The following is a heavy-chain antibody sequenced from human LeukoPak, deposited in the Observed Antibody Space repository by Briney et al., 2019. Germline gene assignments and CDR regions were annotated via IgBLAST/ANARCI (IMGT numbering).Heavy chain of an antibody. CDR1: GYILTNNW. J-gene: IGHJ4*02. CDR3: ASVFYDSSGYYRDY. CDR2: IYPGNSDT. D-gene: IGHD3-22*01. V-gene: IGHV5-51*01. Sequence: GESLKISCKISGYILTNNWIGWVRQVPGKGLEWMGLIYPGNSDTKYSPSFQGQVTFSVDKSISTAYLHWSSLKASDTAMYYCASVFYDSSGYYRDYWGQGTLVTVSS.